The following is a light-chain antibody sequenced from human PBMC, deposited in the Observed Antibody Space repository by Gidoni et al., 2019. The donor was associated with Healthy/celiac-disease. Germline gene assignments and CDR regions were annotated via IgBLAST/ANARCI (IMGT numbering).Light chain of an antibody. CDR3: MQALQTTFT. V-gene: IGKV2-28*01. CDR2: LGS. CDR1: QSLLHSNGYNY. Sequence: DIVMTQSPLSLRVTPGEPASISCRSSQSLLHSNGYNYLDWYLQKPGQSPQLLIYLGSNRASGVPDRFSGSGSGTDFTLKISRVEAEDVGVYYCMQALQTTFTFGPXTKVDIK. J-gene: IGKJ3*01.